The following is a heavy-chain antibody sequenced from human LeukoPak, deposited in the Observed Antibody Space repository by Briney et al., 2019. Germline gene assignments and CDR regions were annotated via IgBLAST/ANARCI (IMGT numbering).Heavy chain of an antibody. CDR3: ARDTSSTSRLIY. Sequence: GGSVKDSCKASGYTFTSYYIYCVRQAPRQGGVVRGIINPSGGSTSYAQKFQGRVTMTRDTSTSTVYMELSSLRSEDTAVYYCARDTSSTSRLIYWGQGTLVTVSS. J-gene: IGHJ4*02. D-gene: IGHD2-2*01. V-gene: IGHV1-46*03. CDR1: GYTFTSYY. CDR2: INPSGGST.